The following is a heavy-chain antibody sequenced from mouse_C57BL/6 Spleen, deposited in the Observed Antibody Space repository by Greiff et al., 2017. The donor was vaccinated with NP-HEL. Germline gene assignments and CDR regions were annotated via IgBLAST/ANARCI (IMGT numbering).Heavy chain of an antibody. J-gene: IGHJ4*01. CDR2: IDPSDSDT. Sequence: VQLQQPGAELVRPGTSVKLSCKASGYTFTSYWMHWVKQRPGQGLEWIGEIDPSDSDTNYNQKFKGKATLTVETSSSTVYMELSSLTSEDSAVYYCASTITTVDYYAMDYWGQGTSVTVSS. D-gene: IGHD1-1*01. CDR3: ASTITTVDYYAMDY. CDR1: GYTFTSYW. V-gene: IGHV1-59*01.